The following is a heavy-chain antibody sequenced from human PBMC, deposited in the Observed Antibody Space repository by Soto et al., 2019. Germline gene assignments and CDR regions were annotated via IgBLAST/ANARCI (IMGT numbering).Heavy chain of an antibody. CDR1: GGSISSSSYY. CDR3: ATIPTTVTTSDYYYYYYGMDV. Sequence: PSETLSLTCPVSGGSISSSSYYWGWIRQPPGKGLEWIGSIYYSGSTYYNPSLKSRVTISVDTSKNQFSLKLSSVTAADTAVYYCATIPTTVTTSDYYYYYYGMDVWGQGTTVTVSS. J-gene: IGHJ6*02. CDR2: IYYSGST. D-gene: IGHD4-17*01. V-gene: IGHV4-39*01.